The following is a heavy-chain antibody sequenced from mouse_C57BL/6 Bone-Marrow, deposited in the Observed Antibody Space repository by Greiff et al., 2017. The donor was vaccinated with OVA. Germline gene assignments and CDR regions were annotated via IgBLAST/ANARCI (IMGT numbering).Heavy chain of an antibody. CDR2: INPSSGYT. V-gene: IGHV1-4*01. CDR3: AIYEGYCDV. J-gene: IGHJ1*03. Sequence: QVQLQQSGAELARPGASVKMSCKASGYTFTSYTMHWVKQRPGQGLEWIGYINPSSGYTKYNQKFKDKATLTADKSSSTAYMQLSSLTSEDSAVYYCAIYEGYCDVGGTGTTVTVSS. CDR1: GYTFTSYT. D-gene: IGHD2-3*01.